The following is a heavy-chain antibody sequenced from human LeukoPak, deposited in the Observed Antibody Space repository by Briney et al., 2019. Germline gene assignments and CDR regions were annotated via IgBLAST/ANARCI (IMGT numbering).Heavy chain of an antibody. CDR1: GFTFSRYT. J-gene: IGHJ3*01. CDR3: AKNRETDNVWTFDL. Sequence: AGSLRLSCVASGFTFSRYTINWIRQAPGRGLEWVSAISGGDTRYYADSVWGRFTVTRDNAKNIVYLQMGNLRPEDMAIYFCAKNRETDNVWTFDLWGRGTMVTVSS. CDR2: ISGGDTR. V-gene: IGHV3-23*01. D-gene: IGHD3-16*01.